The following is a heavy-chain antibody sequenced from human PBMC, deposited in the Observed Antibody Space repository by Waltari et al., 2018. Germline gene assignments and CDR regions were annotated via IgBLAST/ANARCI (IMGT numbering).Heavy chain of an antibody. Sequence: QVQLQESGPGMVKPSQNLSLTCTVSGGPISSGGYYWSWIRQHPGKGLEWIGYIYYSGSTYYNPSLKSRVTISVDTSKNQFSLKLSSVTAADTAVYYCARASPLHAFDIWGQGTMVTVSS. V-gene: IGHV4-31*03. CDR1: GGPISSGGYY. J-gene: IGHJ3*02. CDR3: ARASPLHAFDI. CDR2: IYYSGST.